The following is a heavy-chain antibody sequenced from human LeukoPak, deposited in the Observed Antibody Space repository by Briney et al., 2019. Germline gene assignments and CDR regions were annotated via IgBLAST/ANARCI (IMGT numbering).Heavy chain of an antibody. D-gene: IGHD1-1*01. V-gene: IGHV3-23*01. J-gene: IGHJ4*02. Sequence: PGGSLRLSCAASEFTFSSYAMSWVRQAPGRGLEWAASISGSRSDTYYADSVKGRFTISRDNSKNTLYLQMSTLRAEDTAVYYWAKALDPQLLRAIDHWGQGTLVIVSS. CDR2: ISGSRSDT. CDR1: EFTFSSYA. CDR3: AKALDPQLLRAIDH.